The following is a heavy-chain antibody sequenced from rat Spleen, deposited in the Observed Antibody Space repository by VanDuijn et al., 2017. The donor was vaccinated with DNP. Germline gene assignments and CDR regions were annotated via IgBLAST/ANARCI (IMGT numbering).Heavy chain of an antibody. CDR2: LSPSGSRT. CDR1: GFTFGDYN. J-gene: IGHJ2*01. V-gene: IGHV5S10*01. CDR3: ARAYGSPWYFDY. Sequence: EVQLVESGGGLIQPGRSLKLSCAASGFTFGDYNVAWVRQAPKGGLEWVAALSPSGSRTYYPDSVKVRFTISRDNAKSSVYLQMNSLKSEDTATYYCARAYGSPWYFDYWGQGVMVTVSS. D-gene: IGHD1-3*01.